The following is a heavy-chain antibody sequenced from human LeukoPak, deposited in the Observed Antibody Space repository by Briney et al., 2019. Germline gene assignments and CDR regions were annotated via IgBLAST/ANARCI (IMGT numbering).Heavy chain of an antibody. Sequence: SETLSLTCTVSGGSISSSSYYWGWIRQPPGKGLEWIGNIYYRGSTYYNPSLKSRVTLSVDTSKNQFSLKLSSVTAADTAVHYCARQLPVDTAVPFDYWGQGTLVTVSS. CDR1: GGSISSSSYY. J-gene: IGHJ4*02. D-gene: IGHD5-18*01. CDR2: IYYRGST. CDR3: ARQLPVDTAVPFDY. V-gene: IGHV4-39*01.